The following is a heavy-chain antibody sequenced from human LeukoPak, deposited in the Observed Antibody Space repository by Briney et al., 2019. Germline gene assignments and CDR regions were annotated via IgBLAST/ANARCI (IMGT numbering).Heavy chain of an antibody. J-gene: IGHJ4*02. CDR1: GFTFNNYA. D-gene: IGHD3-3*01. CDR3: AKRQRITLFGVNTDYFDY. CDR2: ISDSGAGT. Sequence: PGGSLRLSCAASGFTFNNYAMSWVRQAPGQGLGWVSSISDSGAGTYFADSVKGRFIISRDNSKNTLYLQMSSLRADDTAVYYCAKRQRITLFGVNTDYFDYWGQGTLVTVSS. V-gene: IGHV3-23*01.